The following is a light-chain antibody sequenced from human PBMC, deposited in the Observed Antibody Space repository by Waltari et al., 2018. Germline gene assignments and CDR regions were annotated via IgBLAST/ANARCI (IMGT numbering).Light chain of an antibody. V-gene: IGLV2-8*01. Sequence: QSALTQPPSASGSPGQSVTISCTGPSSDVGGYNYVSWYQQYPGKAPKLMIYEVSKRPSGVPDRFSGSKSGNTASLNVSGLQAEDEADYYCSSYAGSNNAFVFGTGTKVTVL. CDR1: SSDVGGYNY. CDR3: SSYAGSNNAFV. J-gene: IGLJ1*01. CDR2: EVS.